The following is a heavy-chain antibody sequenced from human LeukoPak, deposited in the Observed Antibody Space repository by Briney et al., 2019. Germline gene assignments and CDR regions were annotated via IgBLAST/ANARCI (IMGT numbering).Heavy chain of an antibody. CDR1: GFTVSSNY. CDR2: IYSGGST. D-gene: IGHD1-26*01. J-gene: IGHJ4*02. V-gene: IGHV3-53*01. CDR3: AREVATGIVPY. Sequence: GGSLRLSCAASGFTVSSNYMSWVRQAPGKGLEWVSVIYSGGSTYYADSVKGRFTISRDNAKNSLYLQMNSLRAEDTAVYYCAREVATGIVPYWGQGTLVTVSS.